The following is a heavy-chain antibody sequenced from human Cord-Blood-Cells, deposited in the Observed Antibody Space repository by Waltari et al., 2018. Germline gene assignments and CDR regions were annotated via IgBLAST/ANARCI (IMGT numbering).Heavy chain of an antibody. V-gene: IGHV4-4*07. Sequence: QVQLQESGPGLVKPSETLSLTCTVSGGSISSYYWSWIRQPAGKGLEWIGRIYTSGSTNYNPSLKSRITMSVDTSKNQFSLKLSSVTAADTAVYYCARDGDDSSGYYFDYWGQGTLVTVSS. D-gene: IGHD3-22*01. CDR1: GGSISSYY. J-gene: IGHJ4*02. CDR2: IYTSGST. CDR3: ARDGDDSSGYYFDY.